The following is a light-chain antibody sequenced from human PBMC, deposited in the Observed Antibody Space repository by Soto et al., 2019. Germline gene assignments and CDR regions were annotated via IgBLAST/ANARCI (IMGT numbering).Light chain of an antibody. CDR2: EVT. CDR1: NSDVGNYDH. CDR3: CSFARSSGWV. Sequence: QSALAQPASVSGSPGQSITISCTGTNSDVGNYDHVSWYQQSPGRAPKLIIYEVTKRPAGVSDRFSGSKSGNTASLTISGLQAEDEADYYCCSFARSSGWVFGGGTKLTVL. V-gene: IGLV2-23*02. J-gene: IGLJ3*02.